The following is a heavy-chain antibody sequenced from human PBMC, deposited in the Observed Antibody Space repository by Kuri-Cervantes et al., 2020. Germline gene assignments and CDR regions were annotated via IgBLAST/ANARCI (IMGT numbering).Heavy chain of an antibody. CDR3: AKGGGSILDDAFDI. CDR2: ISGSGGDT. Sequence: GGSLRLSCAASGFTFSSYGMHWVRQAPGKGLEWVSEISGSGGDTNYADSVKCRFTISRDNSKNTLYLQMNSLRDEDTGIYYCAKGGGSILDDAFDIWGQGTMVTVSS. J-gene: IGHJ3*02. V-gene: IGHV3-23*01. CDR1: GFTFSSYG. D-gene: IGHD2-15*01.